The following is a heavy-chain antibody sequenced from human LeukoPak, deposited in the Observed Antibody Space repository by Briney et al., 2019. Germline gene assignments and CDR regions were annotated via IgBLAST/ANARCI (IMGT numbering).Heavy chain of an antibody. CDR1: GGSISSGPYY. CDR3: ARKNGLDY. Sequence: SETLSLTCTVSGGSISSGPYYWGWIRQPPGKGLEWIGNIYYGENTYYNPSLKSRVTISIDTSKNQFYLKLSSLTAADTAVYYCARKNGLDYWGQGTLVTVSS. J-gene: IGHJ4*02. CDR2: IYYGENT. V-gene: IGHV4-39*01.